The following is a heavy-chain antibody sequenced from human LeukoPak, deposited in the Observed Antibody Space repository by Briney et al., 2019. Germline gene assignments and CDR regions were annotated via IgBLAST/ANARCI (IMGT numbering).Heavy chain of an antibody. CDR1: GGTFSSYA. Sequence: ASVKVSCKASGGTFSSYAISWVRQAPGQGLEWVGGIIPIFGTANYAQKFQGRVTITADESTSTAYMELSSLRSEDTAVYYCARGESGAPNWYFDLWGRGTLVTVSS. D-gene: IGHD2/OR15-2a*01. V-gene: IGHV1-69*13. CDR2: IIPIFGTA. J-gene: IGHJ2*01. CDR3: ARGESGAPNWYFDL.